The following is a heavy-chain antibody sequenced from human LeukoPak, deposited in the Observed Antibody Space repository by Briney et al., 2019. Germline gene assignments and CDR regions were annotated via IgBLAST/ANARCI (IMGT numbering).Heavy chain of an antibody. CDR3: ANFDFWSGYWFDP. D-gene: IGHD3-3*01. CDR2: ISDSGGNT. Sequence: GGSLRLSCAASGFTFNSYAMSWVRQAPWERLQWVSGISDSGGNTYYADSVRGRFTISRDNSKNTLYLQMNSLRAEDTAVYYCANFDFWSGYWFDPWGQGTLVTVSS. V-gene: IGHV3-23*01. CDR1: GFTFNSYA. J-gene: IGHJ5*02.